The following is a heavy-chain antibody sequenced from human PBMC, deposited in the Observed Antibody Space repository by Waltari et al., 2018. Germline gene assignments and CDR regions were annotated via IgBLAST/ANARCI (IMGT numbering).Heavy chain of an antibody. CDR1: GFTFRNYE. J-gene: IGHJ4*01. CDR3: ARGEGGANEY. CDR2: SSSGASTI. V-gene: IGHV3-48*03. D-gene: IGHD1-26*01. Sequence: EVQLVESGGGLVQPGGSLRLLCAASGFTFRNYEMNWVRQAPGKGLDWVVCSSSGASTIFYADSVKGRFTISRDNAKNSVYLEMNSLRADDTAIYYCARGEGGANEYWGQGTLVTVSS.